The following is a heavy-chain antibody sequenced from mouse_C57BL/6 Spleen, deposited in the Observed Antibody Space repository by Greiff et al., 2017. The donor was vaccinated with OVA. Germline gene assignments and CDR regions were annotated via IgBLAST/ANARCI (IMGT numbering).Heavy chain of an antibody. CDR2: IWSGGST. CDR3: ARNGGYSLTGAMDY. V-gene: IGHV2-2*01. J-gene: IGHJ4*01. CDR1: GFSLTSYG. D-gene: IGHD2-3*01. Sequence: VKLVESGPGLVQPSQSLSITCTVSGFSLTSYGVHWVRQSPGKGLEWLGVIWSGGSTDYNAAFISRLSISKDNSKSQVFFKMNSLQADDTAIYYCARNGGYSLTGAMDYWGQGTSVTVSS.